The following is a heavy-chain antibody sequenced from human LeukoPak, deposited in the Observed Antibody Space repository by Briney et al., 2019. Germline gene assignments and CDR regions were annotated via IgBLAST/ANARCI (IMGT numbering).Heavy chain of an antibody. D-gene: IGHD3-22*01. J-gene: IGHJ4*02. CDR2: IYYSGST. Sequence: SETLSLTCTVSGGSISSYYWSWIRQPPGKGLEWIGYIYYSGSTNYNPSLKSRVTISVDTSKNQFSLKLSSVTAADTAVYYCARTYYYDSSGYFLDYWGQGTLVTVSS. CDR1: GGSISSYY. V-gene: IGHV4-59*08. CDR3: ARTYYYDSSGYFLDY.